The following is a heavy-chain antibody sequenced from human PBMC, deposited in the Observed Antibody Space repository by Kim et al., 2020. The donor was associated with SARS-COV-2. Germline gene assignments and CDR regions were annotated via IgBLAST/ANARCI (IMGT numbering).Heavy chain of an antibody. D-gene: IGHD6-6*01. CDR1: GGSISSSSYY. Sequence: SETLSLTCTVSGGSISSSSYYWGWIRQPPGKGLEWIGNIYYSGSTYYNPSLKSRVTISVDTSRNQFSLKLSSVTAADTAVYYCARYSSSGLNFDYWGQGTLVTVSS. V-gene: IGHV4-39*01. J-gene: IGHJ4*02. CDR2: IYYSGST. CDR3: ARYSSSGLNFDY.